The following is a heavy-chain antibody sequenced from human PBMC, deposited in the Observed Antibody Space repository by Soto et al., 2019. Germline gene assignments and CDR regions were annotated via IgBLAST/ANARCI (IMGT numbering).Heavy chain of an antibody. CDR2: ISGYNGNT. V-gene: IGHV1-18*01. D-gene: IGHD1-26*01. CDR1: GYTFSTYG. Sequence: QVQLVQSGTEVKKPGASVKVSCKASGYTFSTYGIEWVRQAPGQGLEWMGWISGYNGNTNYAQKLQGRVTMTTDTSTSTAYMELRSLRSDDTAVYYCARSVSTGSYYYCGQGTLVTVSS. J-gene: IGHJ4*02. CDR3: ARSVSTGSYYY.